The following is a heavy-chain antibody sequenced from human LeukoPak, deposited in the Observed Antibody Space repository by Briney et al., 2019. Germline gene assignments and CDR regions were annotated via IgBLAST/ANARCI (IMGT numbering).Heavy chain of an antibody. D-gene: IGHD6-13*01. Sequence: ASVKVSCKASGYRFTGYYIHWVRQAPGQGLEWMGWIDPSSGGTNYAQKFQGRVTMTRDTSISTAYMELSRLRSDDTAVYYCAREIAAAADYWGQGTLVTVSS. CDR3: AREIAAAADY. CDR2: IDPSSGGT. J-gene: IGHJ4*02. CDR1: GYRFTGYY. V-gene: IGHV1-2*02.